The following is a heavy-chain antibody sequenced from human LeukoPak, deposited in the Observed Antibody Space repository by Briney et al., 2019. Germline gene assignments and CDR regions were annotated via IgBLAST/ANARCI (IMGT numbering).Heavy chain of an antibody. CDR1: GYSISSGYY. V-gene: IGHV4-38-2*02. D-gene: IGHD3-10*01. CDR2: IYHSGST. Sequence: PSETLSLTCTVSGYSISSGYYWGWIRQPPGKGLEWIGSIYHSGSTYYNPSLKSRVTISVDTSKNQFSLKLSSVTAADTAVYYCARGSDYYGSGSYFYFDYWGQGTLVTVSS. CDR3: ARGSDYYGSGSYFYFDY. J-gene: IGHJ4*02.